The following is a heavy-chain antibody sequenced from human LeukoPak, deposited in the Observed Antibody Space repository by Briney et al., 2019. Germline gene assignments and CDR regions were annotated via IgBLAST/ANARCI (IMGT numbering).Heavy chain of an antibody. Sequence: NSSETLSLTCTVSGGSVSSSGYYWGWIRQPPGKGLEWIGSIYHSGSTYYNPSLKSRVTISVDTSKNQFSLKLSSVTAADTAVYYCARLYSSGWYLTPYDAFDIWGQGTMVTVSS. J-gene: IGHJ3*02. CDR2: IYHSGST. D-gene: IGHD6-19*01. CDR3: ARLYSSGWYLTPYDAFDI. CDR1: GGSVSSSGYY. V-gene: IGHV4-39*07.